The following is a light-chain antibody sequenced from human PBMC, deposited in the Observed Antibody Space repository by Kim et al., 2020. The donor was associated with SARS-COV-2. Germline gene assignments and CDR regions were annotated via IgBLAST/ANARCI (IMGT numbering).Light chain of an antibody. CDR2: AAS. CDR1: QDISIY. CDR3: QQSYITPHT. Sequence: DIQVTQSPSSLSASVGDRVTITCRASQDISIYLNWYQHKPGKAPKVLIYAASSLHSGVPSRFSASGSRTVFTLTISSLQPEDFATYYCQQSYITPHTFGQGTKLEI. V-gene: IGKV1-39*01. J-gene: IGKJ2*01.